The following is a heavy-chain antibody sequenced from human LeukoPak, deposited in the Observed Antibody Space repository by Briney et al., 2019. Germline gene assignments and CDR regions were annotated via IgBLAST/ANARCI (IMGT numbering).Heavy chain of an antibody. CDR3: AREGYSYGYAFDY. J-gene: IGHJ4*02. CDR1: GYTFTSYA. CDR2: INAGNGNT. D-gene: IGHD5-18*01. Sequence: ASVTVSCKASGYTFTSYAMHWVRQAPGQRLEWMGWINAGNGNTKYSQKCQGRVTITRDTSASRAYMELSSLRSEDTAVYYCAREGYSYGYAFDYWGQGTLVTVSS. V-gene: IGHV1-3*01.